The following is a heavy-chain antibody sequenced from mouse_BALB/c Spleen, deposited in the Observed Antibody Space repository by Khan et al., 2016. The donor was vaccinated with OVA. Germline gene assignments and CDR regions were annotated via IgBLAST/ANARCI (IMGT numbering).Heavy chain of an antibody. Sequence: VQLKQSGAELVKPGASVKLSCTASGFNIKDTYMHWVQQRPEQGLEWIGRIDPANGNTKYDPKFQGKATITADTSSNTAYLQLSSLTSEDTAVFYCVRDYCDVFAYWGQGTLVTVSA. D-gene: IGHD1-1*01. J-gene: IGHJ3*01. CDR2: IDPANGNT. CDR1: GFNIKDTY. V-gene: IGHV14-3*02. CDR3: VRDYCDVFAY.